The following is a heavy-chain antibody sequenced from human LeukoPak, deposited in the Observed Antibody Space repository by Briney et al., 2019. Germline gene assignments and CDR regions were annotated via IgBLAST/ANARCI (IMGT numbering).Heavy chain of an antibody. CDR2: IYYSGST. V-gene: IGHV4-31*03. J-gene: IGHJ6*02. D-gene: IGHD1-26*01. CDR1: GGSISSGGYY. Sequence: SETLSLTCTVSGGSISSGGYYWSWIRQHPGKGLEWIGYIYYSGSTYYNPSLKSRVTISVDTSKNQFSLKLSSVTAADTAVYYCAGDRGVFDVGSYQPGSHYYYGMDVWGQGTTVTVSS. CDR3: AGDRGVFDVGSYQPGSHYYYGMDV.